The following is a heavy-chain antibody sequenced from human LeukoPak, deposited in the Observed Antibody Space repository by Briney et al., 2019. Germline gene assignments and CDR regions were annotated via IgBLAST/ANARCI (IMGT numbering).Heavy chain of an antibody. D-gene: IGHD5-24*01. V-gene: IGHV4-59*08. J-gene: IGHJ4*02. CDR3: ARREMAFDY. Sequence: SETLSLTCTVSGCSISSCSWCWIRQPPGKGLEWIGYIYYIGSTNYNPSLKSRVTISVDTSKNQFSLKLSSVTAAGTAVYYCARREMAFDYWGQGTLVTVSS. CDR2: IYYIGST. CDR1: GCSISSCS.